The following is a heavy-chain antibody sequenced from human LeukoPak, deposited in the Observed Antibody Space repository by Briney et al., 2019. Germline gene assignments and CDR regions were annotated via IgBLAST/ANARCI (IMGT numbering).Heavy chain of an antibody. V-gene: IGHV1-24*01. CDR1: VYTLTELS. J-gene: IGHJ6*02. CDR2: FDPEDGET. CDR3: ATQDRGYYYYGMDV. Sequence: GASVKVSCKVSVYTLTELSMHWVRQAPGKGLEWMGGFDPEDGETIYAQKFQGRVTMTEDTSTDTAYMELSSLRSEDTAVYYCATQDRGYYYYGMDVWGQGTTVTVSS. D-gene: IGHD3-10*01.